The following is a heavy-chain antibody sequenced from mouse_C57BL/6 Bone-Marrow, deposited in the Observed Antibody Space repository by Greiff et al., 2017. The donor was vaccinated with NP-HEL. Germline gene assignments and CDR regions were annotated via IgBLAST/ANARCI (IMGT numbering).Heavy chain of an antibody. CDR1: GFTFSDFY. V-gene: IGHV7-1*01. J-gene: IGHJ3*01. CDR3: ARDAPNAWFAY. Sequence: EVKVVESGGGLVQSGRSLRLSCATSGFTFSDFYMEWVRQAPGKGLEWIAASRNKANDYTTEYSASVKGRFIVSRDSSQSILYLKMNALRAEDTAIYYCARDAPNAWFAYWGQGTLVTVSA. D-gene: IGHD4-1*01. CDR2: SRNKANDYTT.